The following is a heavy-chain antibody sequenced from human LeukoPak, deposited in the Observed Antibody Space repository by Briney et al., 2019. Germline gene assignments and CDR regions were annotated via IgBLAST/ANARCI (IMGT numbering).Heavy chain of an antibody. D-gene: IGHD3-22*01. Sequence: SETLSLTCTVSGGSISSYYWSWIRQPAGKGLEWIGRIYTSGSTNYNPSLKSRVTMSVDTSENQFSLKLSSVTAADTAVYYCARALDDSSGYDPLALGAFDIWGQGTMVTVSS. CDR3: ARALDDSSGYDPLALGAFDI. CDR2: IYTSGST. CDR1: GGSISSYY. V-gene: IGHV4-4*07. J-gene: IGHJ3*02.